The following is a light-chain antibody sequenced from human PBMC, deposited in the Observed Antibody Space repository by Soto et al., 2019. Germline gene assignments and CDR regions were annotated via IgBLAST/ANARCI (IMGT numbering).Light chain of an antibody. Sequence: DVVMTQSPLSLPVTLGQPASISCRSSQSLVSSDGKTYLNWFQQRPGQSPRRLIYNLSNRDSGVPDRFSGSGSGTDFTLQISSVEAEDVGVYYCMQGTHWPITFGGGTKVEIK. J-gene: IGKJ4*01. CDR2: NLS. CDR3: MQGTHWPIT. V-gene: IGKV2-30*01. CDR1: QSLVSSDGKTY.